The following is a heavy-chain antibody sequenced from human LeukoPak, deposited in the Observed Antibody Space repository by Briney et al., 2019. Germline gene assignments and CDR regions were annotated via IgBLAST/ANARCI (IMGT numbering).Heavy chain of an antibody. CDR2: IYYSGST. CDR3: ARGGLENGYHSNDGFDI. D-gene: IGHD3-22*01. CDR1: GASISGYY. V-gene: IGHV4-59*01. Sequence: PSETLSLTCTVSGASISGYYWSSIRQPPGKGLEWLGYIYYSGSTKYNPSLKSRVTMSVDTSRKQFSLKLSSVTAADTAVYYCARGGLENGYHSNDGFDIWGQGTMVTVSS. J-gene: IGHJ3*02.